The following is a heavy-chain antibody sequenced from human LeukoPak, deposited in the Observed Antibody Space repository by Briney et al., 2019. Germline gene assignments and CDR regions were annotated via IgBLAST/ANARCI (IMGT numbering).Heavy chain of an antibody. V-gene: IGHV3-21*01. D-gene: IGHD1-7*01. Sequence: PGGSLRLSCAASEFTFSSYSMNWVRQAPGKGLEWVSSISSSSSYIYYADSVKGRFTISRDNAKNSLYLQMNSLRAEDTAVYYCARDVAGTTLGGHDYWGQGTLVTVSS. CDR1: EFTFSSYS. CDR3: ARDVAGTTLGGHDY. J-gene: IGHJ4*02. CDR2: ISSSSSYI.